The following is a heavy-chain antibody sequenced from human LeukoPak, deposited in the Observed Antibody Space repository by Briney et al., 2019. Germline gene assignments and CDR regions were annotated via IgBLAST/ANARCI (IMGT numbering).Heavy chain of an antibody. CDR1: GFTFSSYA. Sequence: PGGSLRPSCAASGFTFSSYAMSWVRQAPGKGLEWVSAISGSGGSTYYADSVKGRFTISRDNSKNTLYLQMNSLRAEDTAVYYCAKDPRGTLGSSFYWFDPWGQGTLVTVSS. J-gene: IGHJ5*02. CDR3: AKDPRGTLGSSFYWFDP. V-gene: IGHV3-23*01. CDR2: ISGSGGST. D-gene: IGHD3-16*01.